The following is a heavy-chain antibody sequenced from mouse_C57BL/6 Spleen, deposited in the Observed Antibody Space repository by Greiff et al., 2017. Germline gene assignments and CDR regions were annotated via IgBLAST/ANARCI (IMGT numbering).Heavy chain of an antibody. CDR3: TRDGNWDGYAMDY. CDR1: GFTFSSYA. D-gene: IGHD4-1*01. Sequence: EVKLVESGEGLVKPGGSLKLSCAASGFTFSSYAMSWVRQTPEKRLEWVAYISSGGDYLYYADTVKGRFHISRDNARNTLYLQMSSLKSEDTAMDYCTRDGNWDGYAMDYWGQGTSVTVSS. CDR2: ISSGGDYL. J-gene: IGHJ4*01. V-gene: IGHV5-9-1*02.